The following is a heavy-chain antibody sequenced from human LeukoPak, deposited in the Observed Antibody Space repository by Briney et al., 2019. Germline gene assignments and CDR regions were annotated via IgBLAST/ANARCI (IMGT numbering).Heavy chain of an antibody. J-gene: IGHJ6*02. Sequence: GGSLRLSCAASGFTFSSYGMHWVRQAPGKGLEWVAVIWYDGSNKYYADSVKGRFTISRDNSKNTLYLQMNSLRAEDTAVYYCARETQVTARYYYGMDVWGQGTTVTVSS. V-gene: IGHV3-33*01. CDR2: IWYDGSNK. CDR1: GFTFSSYG. D-gene: IGHD1-14*01. CDR3: ARETQVTARYYYGMDV.